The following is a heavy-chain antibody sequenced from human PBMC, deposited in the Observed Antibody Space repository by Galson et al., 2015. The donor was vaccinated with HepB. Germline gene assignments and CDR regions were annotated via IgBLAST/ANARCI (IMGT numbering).Heavy chain of an antibody. CDR2: INPSGGRT. D-gene: IGHD1-26*01. V-gene: IGHV1-46*03. Sequence: SVKVSCKASGYTFTSYYIHWVRLAPGQGLEWMGIINPSGGRTGYAQKFQGRVTMTRDTSTSTVYMEMSSLRSEDTAVYYCARGRGRDRNYYFDYWGQGTLVTVSS. CDR1: GYTFTSYY. CDR3: ARGRGRDRNYYFDY. J-gene: IGHJ4*02.